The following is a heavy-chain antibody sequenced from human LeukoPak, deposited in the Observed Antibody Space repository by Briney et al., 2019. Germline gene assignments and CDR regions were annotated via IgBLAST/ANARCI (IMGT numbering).Heavy chain of an antibody. CDR1: GITFGNNW. V-gene: IGHV3-15*01. CDR2: IKSKTDGGTT. D-gene: IGHD5-12*01. J-gene: IGHJ4*02. Sequence: GGSLRLSCAASGITFGNNWMHWVRQAPGKGLEWVGRIKSKTDGGTTDYAAPVKGRFTISRDDSKNTLYLQMNSLKTEDTAVYYAVATIRHGGSDYFDYWGQGTLVTVSS. CDR3: VATIRHGGSDYFDY.